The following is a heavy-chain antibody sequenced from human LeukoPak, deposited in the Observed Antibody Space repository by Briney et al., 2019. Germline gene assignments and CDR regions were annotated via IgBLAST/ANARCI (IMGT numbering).Heavy chain of an antibody. Sequence: PGRSLRLSCTASGFTFGDYAMSWVRQAPGKGLEWVGFIRSKAYGGTTEYAASVKGRFTVSRDDSKSIAYLQMNSLKTEDTAVYYCTGARRYFDWLLYYFDYWGQGTLVTVSS. CDR3: TGARRYFDWLLYYFDY. CDR1: GFTFGDYA. V-gene: IGHV3-49*04. CDR2: IRSKAYGGTT. J-gene: IGHJ4*02. D-gene: IGHD3-9*01.